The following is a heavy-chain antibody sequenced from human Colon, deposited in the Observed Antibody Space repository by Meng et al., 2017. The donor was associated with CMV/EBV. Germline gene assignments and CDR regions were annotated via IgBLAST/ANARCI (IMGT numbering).Heavy chain of an antibody. CDR1: GYTFTSYY. V-gene: IGHV1-46*01. CDR2: INPSGGST. Sequence: ASVKVSCKASGYTFTSYYMHWVRQAPGQGLEWMGIINPSGGSTSYAQKFQGRVTMTRDTSTSTVYMELSSLRSEDTAVYYCARGPVHSGYYYYYGMDVWGQGTTVTVSS. D-gene: IGHD3-10*01. J-gene: IGHJ6*02. CDR3: ARGPVHSGYYYYYGMDV.